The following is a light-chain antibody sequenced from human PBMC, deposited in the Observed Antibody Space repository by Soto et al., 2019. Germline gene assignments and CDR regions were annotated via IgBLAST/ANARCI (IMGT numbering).Light chain of an antibody. CDR2: EVS. V-gene: IGLV2-14*01. Sequence: QSALTQPASMSGSPGQSITISCTGTSNDVGGYNYVSWYQQHPGKAPKLMIFEVSNRPSGVSNRFSGSKSGNTASLTISGLQAEDEAYYYCCSDTSTNSRVFGGGTKLTVL. CDR1: SNDVGGYNY. J-gene: IGLJ3*02. CDR3: CSDTSTNSRV.